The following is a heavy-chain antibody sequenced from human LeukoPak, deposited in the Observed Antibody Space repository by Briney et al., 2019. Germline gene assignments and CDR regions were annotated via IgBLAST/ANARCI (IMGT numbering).Heavy chain of an antibody. CDR1: GFTFDDYA. CDR2: ISWNSGSI. J-gene: IGHJ4*02. D-gene: IGHD6-19*01. V-gene: IGHV3-9*01. CDR3: AKVRSGYSNGWYDY. Sequence: GGSLRLSCAASGFTFDDYAMHWVRQAPEKGLEWVSGISWNSGSIGYADSVKGRFTISRDNAKDSLYLQMNSLRAEDTAFYYCAKVRSGYSNGWYDYWGQGTLVTVSS.